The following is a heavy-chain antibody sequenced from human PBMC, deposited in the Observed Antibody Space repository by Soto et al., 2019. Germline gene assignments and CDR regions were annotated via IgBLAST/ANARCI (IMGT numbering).Heavy chain of an antibody. CDR2: MNPNSGNT. V-gene: IGHV1-8*01. D-gene: IGHD2-2*01. J-gene: IGHJ4*02. CDR3: ARVRGYCSSTSCYGPYYDFWSGYYEYDY. CDR1: GYTFTSYD. Sequence: ASVKVSCKASGYTFTSYDINWVRQATGQGLEWMGWMNPNSGNTGYAQKFQGRVTMTRNTSISTAYMELSSLRSEDTAVYYCARVRGYCSSTSCYGPYYDFWSGYYEYDYWGQGTLVTVSS.